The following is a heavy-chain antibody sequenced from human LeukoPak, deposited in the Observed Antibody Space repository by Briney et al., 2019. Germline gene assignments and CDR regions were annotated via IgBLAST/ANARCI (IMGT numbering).Heavy chain of an antibody. J-gene: IGHJ6*03. CDR2: IKQDGSEK. V-gene: IGHV3-7*03. Sequence: GGSLRLSCVASGFTFSSYWMSWVRQAPGKGLEWVANIKQDGSEKYYVDSVKGRFTISRDNAKNSLYLQMNSLRAEDTALYYCAKESYCSSTSCYSGDYYYYMDVWGKGTTVTVSS. CDR1: GFTFSSYW. CDR3: AKESYCSSTSCYSGDYYYYMDV. D-gene: IGHD2-2*02.